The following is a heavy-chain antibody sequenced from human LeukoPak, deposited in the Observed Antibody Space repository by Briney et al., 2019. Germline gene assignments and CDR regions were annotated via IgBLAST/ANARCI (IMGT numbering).Heavy chain of an antibody. CDR1: GFTVSSNY. CDR2: IYSGGST. J-gene: IGHJ6*02. CDR3: ARAGTVRGYSYVSGMDV. V-gene: IGHV3-53*01. D-gene: IGHD5-18*01. Sequence: GGSLRLSCAASGFTVSSNYMSWVRQAPGKGLEWVSVIYSGGSTYYADSVKGRFTISRDNSKNTLYLQMNSLRAEDTAVYYCARAGTVRGYSYVSGMDVWGQGTTVTVSS.